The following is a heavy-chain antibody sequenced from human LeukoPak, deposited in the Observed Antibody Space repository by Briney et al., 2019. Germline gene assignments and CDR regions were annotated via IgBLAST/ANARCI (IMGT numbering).Heavy chain of an antibody. CDR3: AKDLAGYSSGWYVGANDAFDI. V-gene: IGHV3-30*18. D-gene: IGHD6-19*01. CDR2: ISYDGSNK. Sequence: GGSLRLSCAASGFTFSSYGMHWVRQAPGKGLEWVAVISYDGSNKYYADSVKGRFTISRDNSKNTLYLQMNSLRAEDTAVYYCAKDLAGYSSGWYVGANDAFDIWGQGTMVTVSS. J-gene: IGHJ3*02. CDR1: GFTFSSYG.